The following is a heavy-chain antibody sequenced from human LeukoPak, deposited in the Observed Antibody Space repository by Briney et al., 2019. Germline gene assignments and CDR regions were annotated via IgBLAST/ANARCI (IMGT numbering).Heavy chain of an antibody. CDR3: ARGGTAISMDV. CDR2: IYTSGST. CDR1: GGSISSYY. D-gene: IGHD5-18*01. J-gene: IGHJ6*03. Sequence: PSETLSLTCTVSGGSISSYYWSWLRQPPGKGLEWIGYIYTSGSTNYNPSLKSRVTISVDTSKNQVSLKLSSVTAADTAVYYCARGGTAISMDVWGKGTTVTVSS. V-gene: IGHV4-4*09.